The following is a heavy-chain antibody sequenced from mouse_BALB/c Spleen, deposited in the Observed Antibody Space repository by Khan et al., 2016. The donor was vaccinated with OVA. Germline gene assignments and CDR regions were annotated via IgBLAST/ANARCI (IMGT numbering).Heavy chain of an antibody. V-gene: IGHV1-63*02. D-gene: IGHD3-1*01. CDR1: GYTFTNYW. CDR3: ARRVAARATWDYFDY. CDR2: IYPGGGYT. J-gene: IGHJ2*03. Sequence: QVQLKESGAELVRPGTSVKMSCKAAGYTFTNYWIGWVKQRPGHGLEWIGDIYPGGGYTNYNEKFKGKATLTADTSSSTAYMQLSSLTSEDSAVYYCARRVAARATWDYFDYWGQGTSLTVSS.